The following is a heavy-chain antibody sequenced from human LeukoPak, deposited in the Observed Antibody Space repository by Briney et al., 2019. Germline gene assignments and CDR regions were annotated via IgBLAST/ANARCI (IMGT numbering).Heavy chain of an antibody. D-gene: IGHD1-26*01. V-gene: IGHV3-30*03. Sequence: SGGSLRLSCAGAGLIFSSYGMHWVRQAPGKGLEWVAVVSDDGSDKYYADSVKGRFTISRDNAKNTLYLQMNSLRAEDTAVYYCARGDSGSPSNWGQGTLVTVSS. J-gene: IGHJ4*02. CDR3: ARGDSGSPSN. CDR1: GLIFSSYG. CDR2: VSDDGSDK.